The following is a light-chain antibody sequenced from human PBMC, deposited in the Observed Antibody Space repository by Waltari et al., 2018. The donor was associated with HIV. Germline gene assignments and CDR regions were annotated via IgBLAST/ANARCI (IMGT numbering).Light chain of an antibody. Sequence: QSGLTQPPSVSKSLRRTAILTSDGDINNVGNQGAAWLQQHQGRPPNHLTYMNNNRPSGVSGRFSSSRSADTAYLSISLLQSDDEADYFCSSWDTSLSAWLFGGGTRLTVL. CDR1: INNVGNQG. J-gene: IGLJ3*02. CDR3: SSWDTSLSAWL. V-gene: IGLV10-54*01. CDR2: MNN.